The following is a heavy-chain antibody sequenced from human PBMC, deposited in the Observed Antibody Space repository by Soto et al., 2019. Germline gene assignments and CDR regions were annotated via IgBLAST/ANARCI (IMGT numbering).Heavy chain of an antibody. V-gene: IGHV4-30-4*01. CDR2: IYYSGST. J-gene: IGHJ4*02. CDR3: ASTHSSGYAFDY. D-gene: IGHD3-22*01. CDR1: GGSISSGDYY. Sequence: PSETLSLTCTVSGGSISSGDYYWSWIRQPPGKGLEWIGYIYYSGSTYYNPSLKSRVTISVDTSKNQFSLKLSSVTAADTAVYYCASTHSSGYAFDYWGQGTLVTVSS.